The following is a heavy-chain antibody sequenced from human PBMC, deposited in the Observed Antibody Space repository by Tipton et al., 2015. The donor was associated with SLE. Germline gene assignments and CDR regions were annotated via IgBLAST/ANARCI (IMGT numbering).Heavy chain of an antibody. V-gene: IGHV4-4*02. D-gene: IGHD4-17*01. J-gene: IGHJ3*02. CDR3: ARERHGDYDAFDI. CDR1: GGSINSNNW. Sequence: TLSLTCAVSGGSINSNNWWSWVRQPPGKGLEWIGKIHERGGPNYNPSLGSRVTISLDKSKNQFSLEVTAVTAADTALYYCARERHGDYDAFDIWGQGTMVTVSS. CDR2: IHERGGP.